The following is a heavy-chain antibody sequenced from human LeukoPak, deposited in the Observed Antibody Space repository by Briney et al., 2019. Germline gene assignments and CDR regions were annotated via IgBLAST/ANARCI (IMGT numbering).Heavy chain of an antibody. D-gene: IGHD2-2*01. CDR1: GFTVSSNY. Sequence: GRSLRLSCAASGFTVSSNYMSWVRQAPGKGLEWVSVIYSGGSTYYADSVKGRFTISRDNSKNTLYLQMNSLRAEDTAVYYCASSGYCSSTSCPYYMDVWGKGTTATISS. J-gene: IGHJ6*03. CDR2: IYSGGST. V-gene: IGHV3-66*01. CDR3: ASSGYCSSTSCPYYMDV.